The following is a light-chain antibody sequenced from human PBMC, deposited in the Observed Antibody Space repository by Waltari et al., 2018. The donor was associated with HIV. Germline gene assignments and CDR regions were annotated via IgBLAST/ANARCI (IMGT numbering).Light chain of an antibody. V-gene: IGLV2-23*02. CDR1: SSNVGGYNL. CDR2: DVI. J-gene: IGLJ3*02. CDR3: CSYAGSSTWV. Sequence: QSALTQPASVSGSPGQSITISCTGTSSNVGGYNLVSWYQQHPGNAPKLMIHDVIKRPSWVSTRFSGSKSGNTASMTISGLQADDEADYYCCSYAGSSTWVFGGGTKLTVL.